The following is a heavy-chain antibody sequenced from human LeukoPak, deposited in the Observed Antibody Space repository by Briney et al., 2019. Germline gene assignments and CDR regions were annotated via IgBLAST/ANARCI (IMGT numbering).Heavy chain of an antibody. CDR1: GFTFSSYA. CDR2: ISGSGGST. CDR3: AKDPYYDFWSGYYYFDL. J-gene: IGHJ4*02. Sequence: GGSLRLSCAASGFTFSSYAMSWVRQAPWKGLEWVSGISGSGGSTYYADSVKGRFTISRDTSKNTLYLQMNSLRAGDTAVYYCAKDPYYDFWSGYYYFDLWGQGTLVTVPS. V-gene: IGHV3-23*01. D-gene: IGHD3-3*01.